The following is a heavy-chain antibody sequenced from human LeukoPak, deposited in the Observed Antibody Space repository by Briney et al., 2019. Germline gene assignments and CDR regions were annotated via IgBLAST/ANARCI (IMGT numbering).Heavy chain of an antibody. CDR2: ISYDVSNK. J-gene: IGHJ4*02. Sequence: PGRSLRLSCAASGFTFSAYGVHWGRQAPGKGLEWVAIISYDVSNKYYPDSVKGRFTISRDYSKNTLYLQMNSLRTEDTAVYYCAKELTRPNRPVAGLNYWGQGTLVTVSS. CDR3: AKELTRPNRPVAGLNY. D-gene: IGHD6-19*01. CDR1: GFTFSAYG. V-gene: IGHV3-30*18.